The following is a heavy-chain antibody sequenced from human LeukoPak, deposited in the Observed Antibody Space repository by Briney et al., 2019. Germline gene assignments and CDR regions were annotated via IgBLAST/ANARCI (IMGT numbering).Heavy chain of an antibody. Sequence: GGSLRLSCTASGFIFGDYAMSWVRQAPGTGLEWVGFIRSKAYGGATEYAASVKGRFTISRDDSKSIVYLQMNSLKTEDAAVYCCTRGSYDYVWGSYRYPLVDYWGQGTLVTVSS. V-gene: IGHV3-49*04. CDR1: GFIFGDYA. CDR2: IRSKAYGGAT. D-gene: IGHD3-16*02. J-gene: IGHJ4*02. CDR3: TRGSYDYVWGSYRYPLVDY.